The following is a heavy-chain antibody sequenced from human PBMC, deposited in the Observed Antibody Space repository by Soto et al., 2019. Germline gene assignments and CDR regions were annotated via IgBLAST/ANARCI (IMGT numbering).Heavy chain of an antibody. CDR1: GGSISSYY. Sequence: SETLSLTCTVSGGSISSYYWSWIRQPPGKGLEWIGYIYYSGSTNYNPSLKSRVTISVDTSKNQFSLKLSSVTAADTAVYYCARDKITMVREYYGMDVWGQGTTVTVSS. D-gene: IGHD3-10*01. CDR3: ARDKITMVREYYGMDV. J-gene: IGHJ6*02. V-gene: IGHV4-59*01. CDR2: IYYSGST.